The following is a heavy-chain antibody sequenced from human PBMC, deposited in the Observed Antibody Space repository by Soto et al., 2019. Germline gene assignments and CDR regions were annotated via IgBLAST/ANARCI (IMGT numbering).Heavy chain of an antibody. Sequence: QVQLQESGPGLVQPSQTLSLTCTVSGDPISSGGYFWTWIRQHPGKGLEWIGNTYYTGTTYYNPSRKSRVSISVDTSKNQFSLKLTSVPAADTAIYYCARDRVRRDNKPYGMDVWGQGTTVTVSS. V-gene: IGHV4-31*03. CDR2: TYYTGTT. D-gene: IGHD2-21*01. CDR3: ARDRVRRDNKPYGMDV. CDR1: GDPISSGGYF. J-gene: IGHJ6*02.